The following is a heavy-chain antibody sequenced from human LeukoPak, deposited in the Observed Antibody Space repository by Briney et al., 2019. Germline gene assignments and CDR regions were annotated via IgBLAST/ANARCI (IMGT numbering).Heavy chain of an antibody. CDR3: ARAIVVVSSGAFDI. Sequence: SETLSLTCAVSGGSISSGGYSWSWIRQPPGKGLEWIGYIYHSGSTYYNPSLKSRVTISVDTSKNQFSLKLSSVTAADTAVYYCARAIVVVSSGAFDIWGQGTMVTVSS. CDR2: IYHSGST. V-gene: IGHV4-30-2*02. D-gene: IGHD3-22*01. J-gene: IGHJ3*02. CDR1: GGSISSGGYS.